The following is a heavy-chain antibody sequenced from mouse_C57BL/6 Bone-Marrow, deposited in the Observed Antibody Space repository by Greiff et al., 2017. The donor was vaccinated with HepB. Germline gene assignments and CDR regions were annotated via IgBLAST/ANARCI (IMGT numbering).Heavy chain of an antibody. CDR2: IYPRSGNT. D-gene: IGHD1-1*01. CDR1: GYTFTSYG. V-gene: IGHV1-81*01. Sequence: VQLRQSGAELARPGASVKLSCKASGYTFTSYGISWVKQRTGQGLEWIGEIYPRSGNTYYNEKFKGKATLTADKSSSTAYMELRSLTSEDSAVYFCARRENYYGKGYWGQGTTLTVSS. CDR3: ARRENYYGKGY. J-gene: IGHJ2*01.